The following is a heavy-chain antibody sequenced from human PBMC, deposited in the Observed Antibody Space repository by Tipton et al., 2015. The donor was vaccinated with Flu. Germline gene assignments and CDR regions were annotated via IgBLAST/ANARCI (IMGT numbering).Heavy chain of an antibody. V-gene: IGHV3-9*01. J-gene: IGHJ3*02. D-gene: IGHD3-22*01. CDR1: GFTFDDYT. CDR3: EKDFIYDGSGEDAFHI. Sequence: RSLRLSCAASGFTFDDYTMHWVRQTPGKGLEWVSGISWNSGNIGYADSVKGRFTISRDNAKNSLFQEMSSLRAEDTALYYCEKDFIYDGSGEDAFHIWGQATMVAVS. CDR2: ISWNSGNI.